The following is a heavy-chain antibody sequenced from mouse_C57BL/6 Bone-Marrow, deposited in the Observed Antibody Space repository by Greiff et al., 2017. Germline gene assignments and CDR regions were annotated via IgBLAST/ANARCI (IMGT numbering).Heavy chain of an antibody. CDR3: AILRAYNFDN. CDR2: INPGSGGT. J-gene: IGHJ2*01. V-gene: IGHV1-54*01. D-gene: IGHD1-3*01. CDR1: GYAFTNYL. Sequence: QVQLQQSGAELVRPGTSVKVSCKASGYAFTNYLIEWVKQRPGQGLEWIGVINPGSGGTNYNEKFKGKATLTADKSSSTAYMQLSSLTSTDSAVSFCAILRAYNFDNWGQGTTLTVST.